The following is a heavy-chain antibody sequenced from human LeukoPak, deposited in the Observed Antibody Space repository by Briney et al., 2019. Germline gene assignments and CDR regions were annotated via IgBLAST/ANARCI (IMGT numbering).Heavy chain of an antibody. CDR2: IKQDGSEK. D-gene: IGHD3-22*01. J-gene: IGHJ4*02. Sequence: GGSLRLSCAASGFTFSSYTMIWVRQAPGKGLEWVANIKQDGSEKYYVDSVKGRFTISRDNAKNSLYLQMNSLRAEDTAVYYCARAKWFLYYFDYWGQGTLVTVSS. CDR1: GFTFSSYT. V-gene: IGHV3-7*01. CDR3: ARAKWFLYYFDY.